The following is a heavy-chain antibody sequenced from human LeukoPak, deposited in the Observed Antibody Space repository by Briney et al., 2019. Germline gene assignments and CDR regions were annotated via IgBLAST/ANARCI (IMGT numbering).Heavy chain of an antibody. V-gene: IGHV1-2*02. CDR2: INPNSGGT. J-gene: IGHJ4*02. Sequence: ASVKVSCKASGYTFTGHYMHWVRQAPGQGLEWMGWINPNSGGTNYAQNFQGRVTMTRDTSISSAYMELSSLRSDDTAVYYCARDKDTAMVVDYWGQGTLLTVSS. CDR3: ARDKDTAMVVDY. D-gene: IGHD5-18*01. CDR1: GYTFTGHY.